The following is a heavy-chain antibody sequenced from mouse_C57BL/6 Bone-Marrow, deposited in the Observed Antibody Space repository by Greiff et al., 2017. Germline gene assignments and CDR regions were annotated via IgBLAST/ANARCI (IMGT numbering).Heavy chain of an antibody. CDR1: GYTFTSYW. J-gene: IGHJ3*01. V-gene: IGHV1-69*01. CDR2: IDPSDSYT. D-gene: IGHD2-3*01. Sequence: QVQLQQSGAELVMPGASVKLSCKASGYTFTSYWMHWVKQRPGQGLEWIGEIDPSDSYTNYNQKFKGKSTLTVDTSSSTAYMQLSSLTSEDSAVYYGARSGGRWLLGFAYWGQGTLVTVSA. CDR3: ARSGGRWLLGFAY.